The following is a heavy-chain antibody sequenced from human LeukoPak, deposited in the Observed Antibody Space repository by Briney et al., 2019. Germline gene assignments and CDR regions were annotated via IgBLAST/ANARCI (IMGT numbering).Heavy chain of an antibody. CDR2: INPSGGST. J-gene: IGHJ3*02. D-gene: IGHD3-22*01. V-gene: IGHV1-46*01. Sequence: PGASVKVSCKASGYTFTSYYMHWVRQAPGQGLEWMGIINPSGGSTSYAQKFQGRVTMTRDTSTSTVYMELSSLRSEDTAVYYCARVGDSSGYYRDAFDIWGQGTLVTVSS. CDR3: ARVGDSSGYYRDAFDI. CDR1: GYTFTSYY.